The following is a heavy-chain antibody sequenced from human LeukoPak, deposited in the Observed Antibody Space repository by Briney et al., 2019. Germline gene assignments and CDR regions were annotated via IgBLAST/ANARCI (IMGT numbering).Heavy chain of an antibody. J-gene: IGHJ5*02. CDR1: GGSFSGYY. CDR2: INHSGST. V-gene: IGHV4-34*01. D-gene: IGHD2-2*01. Sequence: SETLSLTCAVYGGSFSGYYWSWIRQPPGKGLEWIGEINHSGSTNYNPSLKSRVTISVDTSKNQFSLKLSSVTAADTAVYYCAGLPLRAVPYAGSWGQGTLVTVSS. CDR3: AGLPLRAVPYAGS.